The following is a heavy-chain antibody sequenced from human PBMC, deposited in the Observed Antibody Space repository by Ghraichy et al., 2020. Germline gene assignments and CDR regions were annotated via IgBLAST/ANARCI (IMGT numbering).Heavy chain of an antibody. CDR1: GFTFSSYA. CDR2: ISYDGSNK. Sequence: GESLNISCAASGFTFSSYAMHWVRQAPGKGLEWVAVISYDGSNKYYADSVKGRFTISRDNSKNTLYLQMNSLRAEDTAVYYCACGSGWSLGRDNYFDYWGQGTLVTVSS. J-gene: IGHJ4*02. V-gene: IGHV3-30-3*01. D-gene: IGHD6-19*01. CDR3: ACGSGWSLGRDNYFDY.